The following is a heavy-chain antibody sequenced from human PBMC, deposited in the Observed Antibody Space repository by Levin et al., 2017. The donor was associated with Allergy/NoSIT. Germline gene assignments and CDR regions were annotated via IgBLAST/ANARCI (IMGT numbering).Heavy chain of an antibody. CDR3: TKDISRGGSSVY. V-gene: IGHV3-30*18. CDR1: GFTFSTYG. J-gene: IGHJ4*02. Sequence: SCVASGFTFSTYGMHWVRQAPGKGLEWVALISYDGSNKYYADSVKGRFTISRDNSKNTLYLQMNSLRVEDTAVYYCTKDISRGGSSVYWGQGTLVTISS. CDR2: ISYDGSNK. D-gene: IGHD3-22*01.